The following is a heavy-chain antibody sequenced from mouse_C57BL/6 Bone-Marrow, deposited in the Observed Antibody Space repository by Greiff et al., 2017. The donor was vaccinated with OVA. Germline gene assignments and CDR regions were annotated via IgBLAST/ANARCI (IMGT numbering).Heavy chain of an antibody. V-gene: IGHV1-19*01. CDR3: ARSLITTVVAKGDY. CDR1: GYTFTDYY. J-gene: IGHJ2*01. Sequence: EVQLQQSGPVLVKPGASVKMSCKASGYTFTDYYMNWVKQSHGKSLEWIGVINPYNGGTSYNQKFKGKATLTVDKSSSTAYMELNSLTSEDSAVYYCARSLITTVVAKGDYWGQGTTLTVSS. CDR2: INPYNGGT. D-gene: IGHD1-1*01.